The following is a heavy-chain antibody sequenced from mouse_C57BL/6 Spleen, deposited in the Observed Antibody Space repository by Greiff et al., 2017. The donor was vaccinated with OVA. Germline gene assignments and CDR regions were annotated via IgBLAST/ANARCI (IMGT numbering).Heavy chain of an antibody. CDR3: ARGSNYVAY. J-gene: IGHJ3*01. Sequence: VQLQQSGPELVKPGASVKIPCKASGYTFTSYWMHWVKQRPGQGLEWIGEIDPSDSYTNYNQKFKGKSTLTVDKSSSTAYMQLSSLTSEDSAVYYCARGSNYVAYWGQGTLVTVSA. CDR2: IDPSDSYT. V-gene: IGHV1-69*01. CDR1: GYTFTSYW. D-gene: IGHD2-5*01.